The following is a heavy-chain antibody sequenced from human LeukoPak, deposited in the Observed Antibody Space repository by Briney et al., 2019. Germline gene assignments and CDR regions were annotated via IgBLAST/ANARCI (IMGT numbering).Heavy chain of an antibody. D-gene: IGHD5-12*01. CDR1: GFTFDDYA. V-gene: IGHV3-9*01. J-gene: IGHJ5*02. CDR3: AKGAASGSGYDPSGWFDP. Sequence: GGSLRLSCAASGFTFDDYAMHWVRHAPGKGLEWVSGISWNSGSIGYADSVKGRFTISRDNAKNSLYLQMNSLRAEDTALYYCAKGAASGSGYDPSGWFDPWGQGTLVTVSS. CDR2: ISWNSGSI.